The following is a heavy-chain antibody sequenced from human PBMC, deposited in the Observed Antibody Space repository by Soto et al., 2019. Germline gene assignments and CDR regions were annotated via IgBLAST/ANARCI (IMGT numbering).Heavy chain of an antibody. CDR1: GFTFSSYS. J-gene: IGHJ6*03. CDR3: SRDGSLWFGELSPYYYYMDV. CDR2: ISSSSSTI. D-gene: IGHD3-10*01. V-gene: IGHV3-48*01. Sequence: EVQLVESGGGLVQPGGSLRLSCAASGFTFSSYSMNWVRQAPGKGLEWVSYISSSSSTIYYADSVKGRFTISRDNAKNSLYLQMNSQKAEYTAVYYCSRDGSLWFGELSPYYYYMDVWGKGTTVTVSS.